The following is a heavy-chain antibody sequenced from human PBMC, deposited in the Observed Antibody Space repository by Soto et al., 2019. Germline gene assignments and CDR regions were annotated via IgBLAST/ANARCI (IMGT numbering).Heavy chain of an antibody. CDR1: GFTFSSNW. Sequence: EVQLVESGGDLVQPGGSLRLSSEASGFTFSSNWMHWVRQGPGKGLVWVSRMNPDGSTRGYADSVKGRFTISRDNARNTVFLQMSSLRAEDTAVYYCARGGEVGAGQYYLDDSWGQGTLVTVSS. J-gene: IGHJ4*02. D-gene: IGHD2-21*01. CDR2: MNPDGSTR. V-gene: IGHV3-74*01. CDR3: ARGGEVGAGQYYLDDS.